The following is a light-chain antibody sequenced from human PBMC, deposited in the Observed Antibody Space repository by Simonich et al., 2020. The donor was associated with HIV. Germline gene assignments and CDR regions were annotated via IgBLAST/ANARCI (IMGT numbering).Light chain of an antibody. J-gene: IGLJ3*02. CDR2: KDI. CDR1: VLTKKY. V-gene: IGLV3-27*01. Sequence: SYELTQPSSVSVSPGQTARITSSGDVLTKKYGRWFQQKPGQAPVLGIYKDIERPSGIPERFSGSSSGTTGTLTIRDEADYYCYSAADNNSWVFGGGTKLTVL. CDR3: YSAADNNSWV.